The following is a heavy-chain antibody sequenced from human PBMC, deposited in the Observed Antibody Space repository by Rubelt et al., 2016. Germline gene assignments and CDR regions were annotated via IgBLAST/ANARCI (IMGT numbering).Heavy chain of an antibody. CDR3: ARPTGASSASGSFLV. J-gene: IGHJ4*02. CDR2: FFHDGST. Sequence: QVQLQESGPGLVKPSETLSLTCTVSGYSINNGYYWGWIRQPPGKGLEWIASFFHDGSTKYNPSLKSRVTISKAGPKNQFSLNLSSVTAADTAGYYCARPTGASSASGSFLVWGQGTLVTVSS. D-gene: IGHD3-10*01. V-gene: IGHV4-38-2*02. CDR1: GYSINNGYY.